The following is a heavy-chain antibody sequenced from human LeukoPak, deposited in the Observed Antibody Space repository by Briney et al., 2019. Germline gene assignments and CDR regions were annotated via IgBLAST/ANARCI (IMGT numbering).Heavy chain of an antibody. D-gene: IGHD3-10*01. CDR3: GRALFGAIDY. V-gene: IGHV3-64*01. J-gene: IGHJ4*02. CDR2: ITTNGGST. Sequence: QPGGSLRLSCAASGFTFSSYAMHWVRQAPGRGLEYVSAITTNGGSTYHANSVKGRFTISRDNSKNTLYLQMGSLRAEDMGVYYCGRALFGAIDYWGQGTLVTVSS. CDR1: GFTFSSYA.